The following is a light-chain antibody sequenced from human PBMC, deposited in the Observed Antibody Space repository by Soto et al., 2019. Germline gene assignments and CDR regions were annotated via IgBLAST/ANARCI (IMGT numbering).Light chain of an antibody. Sequence: SALTQPASVSGSPGQSITISCTGTSSDIGAYNSVSWYQQHPGKAPKLIVFQVSFRPSAVSDRFSGSKSDNTASLTISGLLAEDEADYYCNSHTISDTRVFGTGTKVTVL. CDR1: SSDIGAYNS. CDR3: NSHTISDTRV. CDR2: QVS. V-gene: IGLV2-14*01. J-gene: IGLJ1*01.